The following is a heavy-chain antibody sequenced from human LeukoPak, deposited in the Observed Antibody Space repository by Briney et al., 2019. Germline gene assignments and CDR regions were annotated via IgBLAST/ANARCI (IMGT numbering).Heavy chain of an antibody. CDR1: GYTFSNYG. D-gene: IGHD6-19*01. V-gene: IGHV1-18*01. CDR3: ARDFLEAGGLTEDYFDY. CDR2: ISNYDGRT. Sequence: ASVRVSCKASGYTFSNYGISWVRQAPGRGLEWMGWISNYDGRTNYAQNFQGRVTMTTDTSTSTAYMELRSLRPDDTAVYYCARDFLEAGGLTEDYFDYWGQGTLVTVSS. J-gene: IGHJ4*02.